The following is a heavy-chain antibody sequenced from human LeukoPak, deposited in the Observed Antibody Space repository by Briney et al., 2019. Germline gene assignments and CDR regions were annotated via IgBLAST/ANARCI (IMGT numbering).Heavy chain of an antibody. J-gene: IGHJ3*02. V-gene: IGHV3-30-3*01. CDR2: ISYDGSNK. CDR1: GFTFSSYA. D-gene: IGHD6-13*01. CDR3: EAAAGTDDAFDI. Sequence: GGSLRLSCAASGFTFSSYAMHWVRQAPGKGLEWVAVISYDGSNKYYADSVKGRFTISRDNSKNTLYLQMNSLRAEDTAVYYCEAAAGTDDAFDIWGQGTMVTVSS.